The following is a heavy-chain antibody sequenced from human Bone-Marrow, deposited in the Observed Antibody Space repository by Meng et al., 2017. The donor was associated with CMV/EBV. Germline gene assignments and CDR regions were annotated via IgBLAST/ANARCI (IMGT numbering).Heavy chain of an antibody. CDR1: GFTFGSYD. CDR2: IGTAGDT. D-gene: IGHD5-18*01. V-gene: IGHV3-13*01. Sequence: GESLKISCAASGFTFGSYDMHWVRQATGKGLEWVSAIGTAGDTYYPGSVKGRFTISRENAKNSLYLQMNSLRAGDTAVYYCARVDRYSYDYWGQGTLVTRLL. J-gene: IGHJ4*02. CDR3: ARVDRYSYDY.